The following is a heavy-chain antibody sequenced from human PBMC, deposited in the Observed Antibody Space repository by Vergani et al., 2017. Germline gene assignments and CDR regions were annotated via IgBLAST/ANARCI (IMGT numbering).Heavy chain of an antibody. CDR3: ARGDYGILTGYRY. D-gene: IGHD3-9*01. J-gene: IGHJ4*02. CDR2: INPSGGHT. CDR1: GYTFTSYG. Sequence: QVQLVQSGAEVKKPGASVKVSCKASGYTFTSYGISWVRQAPGQGLEWMGIINPSGGHTNYAQKFQGRVTMTRDTSTSTVYMELSSLRSKDTAIYYCARGDYGILTGYRYWGQGTLVTVSA. V-gene: IGHV1-46*03.